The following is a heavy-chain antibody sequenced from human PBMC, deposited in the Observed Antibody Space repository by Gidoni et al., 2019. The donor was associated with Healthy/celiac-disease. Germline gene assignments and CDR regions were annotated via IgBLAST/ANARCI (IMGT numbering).Heavy chain of an antibody. CDR2: IYYSGST. Sequence: QVQLQESGPGLVKPSETLSLTWIRQPPGKGLEWIGYIYYSGSTNYNPSLKSRVTISVDTSKNQFSLKLSSVTAADTAVYYCARLLGSSGYYGVDYWGQGTLVTVSS. CDR3: ARLLGSSGYYGVDY. V-gene: IGHV4-59*08. D-gene: IGHD3-22*01. J-gene: IGHJ4*02.